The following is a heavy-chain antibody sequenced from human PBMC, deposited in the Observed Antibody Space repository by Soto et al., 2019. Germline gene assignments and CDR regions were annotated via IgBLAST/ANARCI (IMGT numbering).Heavy chain of an antibody. J-gene: IGHJ4*02. CDR1: GGTFSSYA. Sequence: SVKVSCKASGGTFSSYAISWVRQAPGQGLEWMGGIIPIFGTANYAQKFQGRVTITADESTSTAYMELSSLRSEDTAVYYCARDGSPLSGGGDYWGQGTLVTVSS. V-gene: IGHV1-69*13. CDR2: IIPIFGTA. D-gene: IGHD6-19*01. CDR3: ARDGSPLSGGGDY.